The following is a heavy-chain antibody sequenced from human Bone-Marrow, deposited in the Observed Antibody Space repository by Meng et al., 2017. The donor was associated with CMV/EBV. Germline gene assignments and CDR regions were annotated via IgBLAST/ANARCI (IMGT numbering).Heavy chain of an antibody. CDR1: GYTFSSYA. CDR2: VTTSGDTT. Sequence: GGSLRLSCAASGYTFSSYAMSWVRQAPGKGLEWVSTVTTSGDTTHYAGSVKGRFTVSRDNYKNSVYLPMNSLRAEDTAVYYSAKGGSISPFDYWGQGTLVTVSS. D-gene: IGHD3-16*01. V-gene: IGHV3-23*01. J-gene: IGHJ4*02. CDR3: AKGGSISPFDY.